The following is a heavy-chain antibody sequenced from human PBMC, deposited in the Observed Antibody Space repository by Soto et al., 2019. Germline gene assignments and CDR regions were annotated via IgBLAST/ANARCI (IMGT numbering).Heavy chain of an antibody. D-gene: IGHD3-3*01. V-gene: IGHV3-7*01. J-gene: IGHJ4*02. CDR3: ARVETKKDYDFWSGYFFDY. CDR1: GFTFSSYW. CDR2: IKQDGSEK. Sequence: GGSLRLSCAASGFTFSSYWMSWVRQAPGKGLEWVANIKQDGSEKYYVDSVKGRFTISRDNAKNSLYLQMNSLRAEDTAVYYCARVETKKDYDFWSGYFFDYWGQGTLVTVSS.